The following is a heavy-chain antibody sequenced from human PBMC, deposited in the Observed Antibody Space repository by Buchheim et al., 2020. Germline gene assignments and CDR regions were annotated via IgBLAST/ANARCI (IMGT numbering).Heavy chain of an antibody. CDR2: IIPILGIA. V-gene: IGHV1-69*08. D-gene: IGHD6-19*01. Sequence: QVQLVQSGAEVKKPGSSVKVSCKASGGTFSSYTISWVRQAPGQGLEWMGRIIPILGIANYAQKFQGRVTITADKSTSTTYMELSSLRSEDTAVYYCARDFPSGWSRGYYFDYWGQGTL. J-gene: IGHJ4*02. CDR3: ARDFPSGWSRGYYFDY. CDR1: GGTFSSYT.